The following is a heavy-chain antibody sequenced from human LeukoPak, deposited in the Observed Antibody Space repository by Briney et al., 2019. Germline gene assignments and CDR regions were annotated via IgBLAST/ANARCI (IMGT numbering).Heavy chain of an antibody. CDR1: GFTFSSYA. J-gene: IGHJ4*02. CDR3: ARGEDGYNYGDFDGDY. Sequence: GRSLRLSCAASGFTFSSYAIHWVRQAPGKGLEWVAVISYDGSNKYYADSVKGRFTISRDNSKNTLYLQMNSLRAEDTAVYYCARGEDGYNYGDFDGDYWGQGTLVTVSS. CDR2: ISYDGSNK. V-gene: IGHV3-30-3*01. D-gene: IGHD5-24*01.